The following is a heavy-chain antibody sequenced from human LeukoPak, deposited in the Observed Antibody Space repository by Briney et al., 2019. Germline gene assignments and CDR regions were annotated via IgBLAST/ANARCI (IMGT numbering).Heavy chain of an antibody. Sequence: GGSLRLSCAASGFTFSSNYMSWVRQAPGKGLEWVSVIYSGGTTNHADSVKGRFTVSRDNSKNTLYLQMNSLRAEDTAVYFCARWSSRAFDYWGQGTLVTVSS. CDR1: GFTFSSNY. D-gene: IGHD2-2*01. J-gene: IGHJ4*02. V-gene: IGHV3-53*01. CDR3: ARWSSRAFDY. CDR2: IYSGGTT.